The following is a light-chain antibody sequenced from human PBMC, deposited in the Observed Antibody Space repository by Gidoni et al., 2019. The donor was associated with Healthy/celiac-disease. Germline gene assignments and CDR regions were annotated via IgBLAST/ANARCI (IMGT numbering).Light chain of an antibody. Sequence: DIHMIQSPSSLSASVGDRVTITCRASQSISSYLNWYQQKPGKAPKLLIYAASSLQSGVPSRFSGSGSGTDFTLTISSLQPEDFATYYCQQSYSTPLTFGGGTKVEIK. CDR1: QSISSY. CDR2: AAS. V-gene: IGKV1-39*01. J-gene: IGKJ4*02. CDR3: QQSYSTPLT.